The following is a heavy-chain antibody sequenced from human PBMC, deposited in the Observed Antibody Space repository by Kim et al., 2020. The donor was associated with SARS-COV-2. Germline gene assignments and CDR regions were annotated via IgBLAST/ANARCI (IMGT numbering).Heavy chain of an antibody. J-gene: IGHJ4*02. CDR3: ARGVPGY. V-gene: IGHV4-34*01. Sequence: SETLSLTCAVYGGSFSGYQWSWVRQSPGKGLEWIGQINHSGTTKYNPSLKSRITISVDTSKKQFSLKLTSVTAADTAIYYCARGVPGYWGQGSLVTVSS. CDR2: INHSGTT. CDR1: GGSFSGYQ.